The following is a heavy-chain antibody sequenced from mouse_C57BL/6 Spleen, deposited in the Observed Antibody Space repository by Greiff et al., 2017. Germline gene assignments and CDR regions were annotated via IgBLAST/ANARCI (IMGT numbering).Heavy chain of an antibody. CDR1: GYAFSSSW. V-gene: IGHV1-82*01. J-gene: IGHJ3*01. CDR2: IYPGDGDT. Sequence: QVQLQQSGPELVKPGASVKISCKASGYAFSSSWMNWVKQRPGKGLEWIGRIYPGDGDTNYNGKFKGKATLTADKSSSTAYMQLSSLTSEDSAVYFCASEISSYFAYWGQGTLVTVSA. CDR3: ASEISSYFAY. D-gene: IGHD6-1*01.